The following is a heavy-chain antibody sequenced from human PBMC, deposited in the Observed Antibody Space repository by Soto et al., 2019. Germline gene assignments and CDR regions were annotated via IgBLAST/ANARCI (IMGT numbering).Heavy chain of an antibody. J-gene: IGHJ4*01. Sequence: GESLKISCKGSGYIFIDYLIGWVRQMPGKGLEWMGIVYPRDSDTRYSPSFQGQVTISADRSTGTAFLQWRSLKASDTALYYCLRHRLRGYSDLLNFWAQGTPDTGSS. CDR2: VYPRDSDT. V-gene: IGHV5-51*01. CDR3: LRHRLRGYSDLLNF. CDR1: GYIFIDYL. D-gene: IGHD5-12*01.